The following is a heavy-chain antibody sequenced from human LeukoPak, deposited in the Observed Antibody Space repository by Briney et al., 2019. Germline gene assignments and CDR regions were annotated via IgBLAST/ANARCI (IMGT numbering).Heavy chain of an antibody. Sequence: PGGSLRLSCAASGFTFSSYWMSWVRQAPGKGLEWVANIKQDGSEKYYVDSVKGRFTISRDSAKNSLYLQMNSLSAEDTAVYYCARGFLEWLLPRYYYYMDVWGKGTTVTVSS. D-gene: IGHD3-3*01. CDR3: ARGFLEWLLPRYYYYMDV. CDR1: GFTFSSYW. V-gene: IGHV3-7*01. CDR2: IKQDGSEK. J-gene: IGHJ6*03.